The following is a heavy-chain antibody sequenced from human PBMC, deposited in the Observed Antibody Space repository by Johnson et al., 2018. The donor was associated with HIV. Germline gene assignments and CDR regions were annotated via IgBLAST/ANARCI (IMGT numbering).Heavy chain of an antibody. CDR2: ISYDGNDK. CDR3: AKDSGGSSAYDAFDI. V-gene: IGHV3-30*04. D-gene: IGHD2-15*01. Sequence: VQLLESGGGVVQPGRSLRLSCAASGFTFSSYAMHWVRQAPGKGLEWVAVISYDGNDKYYEDSVKGRFTISRDNSKNTLYLQMNTLRAEDTAVYYCAKDSGGSSAYDAFDIWGQGTMVTVSS. CDR1: GFTFSSYA. J-gene: IGHJ3*02.